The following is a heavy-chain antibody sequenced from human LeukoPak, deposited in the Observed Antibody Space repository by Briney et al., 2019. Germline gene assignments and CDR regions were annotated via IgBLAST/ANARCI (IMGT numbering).Heavy chain of an antibody. V-gene: IGHV3-21*01. CDR3: ARDISGGYDGLDV. CDR2: ISTSSSYI. Sequence: GGSLRLSCAASGFTFSSYSMNWVSQAPGKGLEWVSSISTSSSYIYYADSVKGRFTISRDNAKNSLYLQMNSLRAEDTAVYYCARDISGGYDGLDVWGQGTTVTVSS. D-gene: IGHD3-22*01. J-gene: IGHJ6*02. CDR1: GFTFSSYS.